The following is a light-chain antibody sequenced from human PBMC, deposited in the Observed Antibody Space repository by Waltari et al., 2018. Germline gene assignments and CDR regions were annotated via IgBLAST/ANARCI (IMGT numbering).Light chain of an antibody. Sequence: QSVLTQPPSVSGAPGQRVTISCTGSGSNSGAGYDVHWYQQLPRAAPKLLIYGSSTRPLGVPYRFFGSTSGTSSSLAITGLQAEDEADYYCQSYDTSLSVVFGGGTKLTVL. CDR3: QSYDTSLSVV. CDR2: GSS. V-gene: IGLV1-40*01. J-gene: IGLJ3*02. CDR1: GSNSGAGYD.